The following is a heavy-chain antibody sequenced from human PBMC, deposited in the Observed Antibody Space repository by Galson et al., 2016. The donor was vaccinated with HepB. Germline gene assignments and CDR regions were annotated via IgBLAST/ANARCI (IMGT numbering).Heavy chain of an antibody. Sequence: SETLSLTCAVSGVSISSSDWWTWVRQPPGQGLEWIGQIFHSGTVNYTPSLASRVTISVDTSNNHFSLRLTSVTAADTALYYCARQYRGGPSDSWGQGTLVIVSS. V-gene: IGHV4-4*02. CDR1: GVSISSSDW. CDR3: ARQYRGGPSDS. CDR2: IFHSGTV. D-gene: IGHD5-12*01. J-gene: IGHJ4*02.